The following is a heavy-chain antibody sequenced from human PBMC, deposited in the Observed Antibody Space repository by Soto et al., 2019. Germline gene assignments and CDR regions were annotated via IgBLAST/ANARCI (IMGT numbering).Heavy chain of an antibody. J-gene: IGHJ5*02. V-gene: IGHV2-26*01. CDR2: IDSSGEK. CDR1: GLSITDSEMG. Sequence: QVTLKESGPVLVKPTEPLTLRCTVSGLSITDSEMGVSWIRQPPGQPLEWLAHIDSSGEKSYRTFLKSRLAISKDTSNSQIVLTMTNMDPADTATYYCARRHLAVAVSPWFDPWGQGTPVTVSS. D-gene: IGHD6-19*01. CDR3: ARRHLAVAVSPWFDP.